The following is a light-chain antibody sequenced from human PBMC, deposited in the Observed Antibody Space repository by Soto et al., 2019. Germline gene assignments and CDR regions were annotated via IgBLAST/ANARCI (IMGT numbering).Light chain of an antibody. V-gene: IGKV1-5*01. Sequence: DIQMTQSPSSLSASVGDRITITCRASQSISRYLNWYQHKPGKAPKLLINAASSLERGVPSRFSGGGSGKDFTLTLSSLQPDDFATYYCQHYNSYSEALGQGTKV. J-gene: IGKJ1*01. CDR3: QHYNSYSEA. CDR2: AAS. CDR1: QSISRY.